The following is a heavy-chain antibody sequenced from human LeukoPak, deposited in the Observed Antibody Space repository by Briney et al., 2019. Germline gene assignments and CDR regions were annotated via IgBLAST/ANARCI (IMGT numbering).Heavy chain of an antibody. CDR2: IYTSGST. Sequence: HPSETLSLTCTVSGGSISSYYWSWIRQPAGKGLEWIGRIYTSGSTNYNPSLKSRFTMSVDTSKNQFSLTLSSVPAADTAVYYCARRPQFIVATIGWYFQHWGQGTLVTVSS. J-gene: IGHJ1*01. CDR1: GGSISSYY. D-gene: IGHD5-12*01. V-gene: IGHV4-4*07. CDR3: ARRPQFIVATIGWYFQH.